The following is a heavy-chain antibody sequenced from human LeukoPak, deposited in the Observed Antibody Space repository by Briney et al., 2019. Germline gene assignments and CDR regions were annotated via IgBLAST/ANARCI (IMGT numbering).Heavy chain of an antibody. CDR1: GYTFTSYG. V-gene: IGHV1-18*01. Sequence: ASVKLSCKASGYTFTSYGISWVRQAPGQGPEWMGWISAYNCNSNYAHKLQGRVTMTTDTTTSTAYMKLRSLRSDATAVYYCARDFLTICGVVIYSYYWGQGTLVTVSS. D-gene: IGHD3-3*01. CDR3: ARDFLTICGVVIYSYY. CDR2: ISAYNCNS. J-gene: IGHJ4*02.